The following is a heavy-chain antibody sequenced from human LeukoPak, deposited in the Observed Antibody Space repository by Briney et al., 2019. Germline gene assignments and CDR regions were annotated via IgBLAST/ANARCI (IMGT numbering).Heavy chain of an antibody. D-gene: IGHD3-10*01. V-gene: IGHV1-46*01. CDR2: INPSGGST. CDR3: ARVLLWFGGNRGAFDI. J-gene: IGHJ3*02. Sequence: SVKVSCKASGYTFTSYYMHWVRQAPGQGLEWMGIINPSGGSTSYAQKFQGRVTMTRDTSTSTVYMELSSLRSEDTAVYYCARVLLWFGGNRGAFDIWGQGTMVTVSS. CDR1: GYTFTSYY.